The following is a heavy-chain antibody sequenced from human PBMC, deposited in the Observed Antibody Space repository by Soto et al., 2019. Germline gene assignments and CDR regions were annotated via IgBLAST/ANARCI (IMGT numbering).Heavy chain of an antibody. D-gene: IGHD6-19*01. CDR1: GYTLTELS. V-gene: IGHV1-24*01. Sequence: QVQLVQSGAEVKKPGASVKVSCKVSGYTLTELSMHWVRQAPGKGLEWMGGFDPEDGETIYAQKFQGSVTMTEDTSPDTAYMELSSPRSEDTAVYYCATRPAIAVAGTGLDYWGQGTLVTVSS. CDR2: FDPEDGET. J-gene: IGHJ4*02. CDR3: ATRPAIAVAGTGLDY.